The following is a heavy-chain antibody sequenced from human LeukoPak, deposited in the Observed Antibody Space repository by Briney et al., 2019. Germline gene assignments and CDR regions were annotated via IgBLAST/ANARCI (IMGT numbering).Heavy chain of an antibody. V-gene: IGHV3-23*01. CDR3: AKDNYDFWSGYYPHSFDY. CDR2: ISGYGGST. J-gene: IGHJ4*02. Sequence: GGSLRLSCAASGFTFSSYAMSWVRQAPGKGLEWVSAISGYGGSTYCADSVKGRFTISRDNSKNTLYLQMNSLRAEDTAVYYCAKDNYDFWSGYYPHSFDYWGQGTLVTVSS. D-gene: IGHD3-3*01. CDR1: GFTFSSYA.